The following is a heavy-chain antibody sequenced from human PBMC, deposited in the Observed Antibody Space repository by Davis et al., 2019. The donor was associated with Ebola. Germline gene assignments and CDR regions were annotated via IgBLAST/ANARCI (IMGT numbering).Heavy chain of an antibody. CDR2: ISYDGSNK. J-gene: IGHJ4*02. CDR1: GFTFSSYA. V-gene: IGHV3-30*04. D-gene: IGHD6-6*01. CDR3: ATGIAARPD. Sequence: GESLKISCAVSGFTFSSYAMHWVRQAPGKGLEWVAVISYDGSNKYYADSVKGRFTISRDNSKNTLYLQMNSLRAEDTAVYYCATGIAARPDWGQGTLVTVSS.